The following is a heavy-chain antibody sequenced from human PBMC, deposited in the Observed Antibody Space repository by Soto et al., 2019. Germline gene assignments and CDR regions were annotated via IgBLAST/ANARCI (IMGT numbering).Heavy chain of an antibody. V-gene: IGHV4-31*03. J-gene: IGHJ4*02. CDR1: GGSISSGGYY. Sequence: QVQLQESGPGLVKPSQTLSLTCTVSGGSISSGGYYWSWIRQHPGKGLEWIGYIYYSGSTYYNPSLKSRVTISVDTSKNQFSLKPSSVTAADTAVYYCARVYCSGGSCYEFDYWGQGTLVTVSS. CDR2: IYYSGST. D-gene: IGHD2-15*01. CDR3: ARVYCSGGSCYEFDY.